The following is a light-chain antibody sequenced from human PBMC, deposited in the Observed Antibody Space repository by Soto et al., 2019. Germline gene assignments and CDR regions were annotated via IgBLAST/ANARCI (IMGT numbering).Light chain of an antibody. CDR1: QSVSSSY. CDR2: GAS. J-gene: IGKJ3*01. Sequence: EIVLTQSPGTLSLSPGERATLSCRASQSVSSSYLAWYQQKPGQAPRLRIYGASGSATGIPHRFGSSGSGTDFTLTISRREPEDFAVYYCQQYGRSPLFTFGPGTKVDSK. CDR3: QQYGRSPLFT. V-gene: IGKV3-20*01.